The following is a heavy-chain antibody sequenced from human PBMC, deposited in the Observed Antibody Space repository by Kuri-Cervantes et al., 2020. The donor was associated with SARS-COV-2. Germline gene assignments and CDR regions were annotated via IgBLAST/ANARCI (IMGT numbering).Heavy chain of an antibody. J-gene: IGHJ4*02. V-gene: IGHV3-7*01. CDR3: AREASGMYYYDSSGYYYFDY. CDR2: IKQDGSEK. D-gene: IGHD3-22*01. CDR1: GFTFSGYW. Sequence: GESLKISCAASGFTFSGYWMTWVRQAPGKGLEWVANIKQDGSEKYYVDSVKGRFTISRDNAKNSLYLQMNSLRAEDTAVYYCAREASGMYYYDSSGYYYFDYWGQGTLVTVSS.